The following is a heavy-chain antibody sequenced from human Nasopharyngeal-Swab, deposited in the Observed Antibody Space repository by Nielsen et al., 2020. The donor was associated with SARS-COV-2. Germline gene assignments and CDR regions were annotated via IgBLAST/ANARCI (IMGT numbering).Heavy chain of an antibody. CDR2: IKEDGSEK. J-gene: IGHJ4*02. CDR1: GFTFSSYW. V-gene: IGHV3-7*03. Sequence: GESLKISCAASGFTFSSYWMSWVRQAPGKGLEWVANIKEDGSEKYYVDSVKGRFTISRDNSKNTLYLQMNSLKAEDTAVYYCAKSSHGDVYPFDYWGQGTLVTVSS. D-gene: IGHD4-17*01. CDR3: AKSSHGDVYPFDY.